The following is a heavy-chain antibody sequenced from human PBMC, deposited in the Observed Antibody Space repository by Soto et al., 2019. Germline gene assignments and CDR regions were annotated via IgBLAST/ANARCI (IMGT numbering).Heavy chain of an antibody. CDR3: ARSASQGDAFDI. CDR1: GFTFSSYD. J-gene: IGHJ3*02. Sequence: PGGSLRLSCAASGFTFSSYDMHWVRQVTGKGLEWVSAIGTAGDTYYPGSVKGRFTISRENAKNSLYLQMNSLRAEDTAVYYCARSASQGDAFDIWGQGTMVTVSS. CDR2: IGTAGDT. V-gene: IGHV3-13*01.